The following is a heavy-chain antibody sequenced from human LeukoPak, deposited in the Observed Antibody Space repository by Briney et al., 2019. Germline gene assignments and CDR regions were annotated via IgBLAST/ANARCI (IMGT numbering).Heavy chain of an antibody. Sequence: SETLSLTCTVSGGSISSSSYYWGWIRQPPGKGLERIGSIYYSGSTYQNPSLKSRVTISVDTSKNQFSLKLSSVTAADTAVYYCARPSREGSGWYDFDYWGQGTLVTVSS. J-gene: IGHJ4*02. CDR3: ARPSREGSGWYDFDY. CDR1: GGSISSSSYY. CDR2: IYYSGST. V-gene: IGHV4-39*01. D-gene: IGHD6-19*01.